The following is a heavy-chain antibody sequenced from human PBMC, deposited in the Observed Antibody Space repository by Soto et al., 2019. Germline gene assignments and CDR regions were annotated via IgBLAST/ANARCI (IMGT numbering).Heavy chain of an antibody. J-gene: IGHJ5*02. CDR1: GGSISSGDYY. CDR3: ARERLQGGFDP. Sequence: TLSLSCTDSGGSISSGDYYWSWIRQPPGKGLEWIGYIYYSGSTYYNPSLKSRVTISVDTSKKPFSLKLSSVTAADTAVYYCARERLQGGFDPWGQGTLVTVSS. CDR2: IYYSGST. D-gene: IGHD4-4*01. V-gene: IGHV4-30-4*01.